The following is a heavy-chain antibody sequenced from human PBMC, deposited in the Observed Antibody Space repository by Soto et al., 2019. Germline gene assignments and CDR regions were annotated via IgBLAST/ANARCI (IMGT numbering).Heavy chain of an antibody. CDR3: ARDQSGSYGFDY. J-gene: IGHJ4*02. Sequence: PSETLSLTCTVSGGSVSSGSYYWSWIRQPPGKGLEWIGYIYYSGSTNYNPSLKSRVTISVDTSKNQFSLKLSSVTAADTAVYYCARDQSGSYGFDYWGQGTLVTVSS. V-gene: IGHV4-61*01. CDR1: GGSVSSGSYY. D-gene: IGHD1-26*01. CDR2: IYYSGST.